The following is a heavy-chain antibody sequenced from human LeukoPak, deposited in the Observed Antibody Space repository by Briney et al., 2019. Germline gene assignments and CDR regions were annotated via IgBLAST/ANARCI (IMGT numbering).Heavy chain of an antibody. Sequence: GGSLRLSCAASGFTFSSYWMSWVRQSPGKGLEWVANIKQDGSEIYYVDSVKGRFTVSRDNAQNSLYLQMNCLRAEDTAVHYCATQGGYCSGTSCYTVNWGQGTLVTVSS. J-gene: IGHJ4*02. CDR3: ATQGGYCSGTSCYTVN. CDR1: GFTFSSYW. D-gene: IGHD2-15*01. CDR2: IKQDGSEI. V-gene: IGHV3-7*01.